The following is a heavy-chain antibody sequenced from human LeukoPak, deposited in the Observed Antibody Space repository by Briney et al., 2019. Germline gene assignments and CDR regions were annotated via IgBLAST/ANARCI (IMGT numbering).Heavy chain of an antibody. D-gene: IGHD3-22*01. Sequence: GSSVKVSCKASGGTFSSYAISWVRQAPGQGLEWMGIINPSGGSTSYAQKFQGRVTMTRDTSTSTVYMELSSLRSEDTAVYYCARRRYYYDSSGYYTAYYFDYWGQGTLVTVSS. V-gene: IGHV1-46*01. CDR2: INPSGGST. CDR3: ARRRYYYDSSGYYTAYYFDY. J-gene: IGHJ4*02. CDR1: GGTFSSYA.